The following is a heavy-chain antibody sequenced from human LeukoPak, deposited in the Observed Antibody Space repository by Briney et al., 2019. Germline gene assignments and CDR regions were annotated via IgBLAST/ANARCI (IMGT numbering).Heavy chain of an antibody. J-gene: IGHJ5*02. Sequence: SETLSLACAVYGGSFSGYYWSWIRQPPGKGLEWIGEINHSGSTNYNPSLKSRVTISVDTSKNQFSLKLSSVTAADTAVYYCARAPTRTYNWFDPWGQGTLVTVSS. V-gene: IGHV4-34*01. D-gene: IGHD1-26*01. CDR3: ARAPTRTYNWFDP. CDR1: GGSFSGYY. CDR2: INHSGST.